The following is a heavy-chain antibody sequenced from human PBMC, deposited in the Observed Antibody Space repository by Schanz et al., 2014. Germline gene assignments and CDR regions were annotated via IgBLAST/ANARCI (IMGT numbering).Heavy chain of an antibody. D-gene: IGHD3-10*01. J-gene: IGHJ3*02. Sequence: EVQLAESGGGLVQPGGSLRLSCATSGFSFSSYAINWVRQAPGKGLEWVSAISGSGGSTYYADSVKGRFTISRDNSKNTLYLQMNSLRAEDTAVYYCAKGRFGELSAFDIWGQWTMVTVSS. CDR3: AKGRFGELSAFDI. CDR1: GFSFSSYA. V-gene: IGHV3-23*04. CDR2: ISGSGGST.